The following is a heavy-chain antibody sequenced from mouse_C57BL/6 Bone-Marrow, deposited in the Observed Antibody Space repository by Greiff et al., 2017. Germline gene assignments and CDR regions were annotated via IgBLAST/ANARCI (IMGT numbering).Heavy chain of an antibody. CDR3: GLHGSSPVAY. CDR2: IYPRSGNT. CDR1: GYTFTSYG. V-gene: IGHV1-81*01. J-gene: IGHJ3*01. Sequence: QVQLQQSGAELARPGASVKLSCKASGYTFTSYGISWVKQRTGQGLEWIGEIYPRSGNTYYNEKFKGKATLTADKSSSTAYMELRSLTSEDSAVYFCGLHGSSPVAYWGQGTLVTVSA. D-gene: IGHD1-1*01.